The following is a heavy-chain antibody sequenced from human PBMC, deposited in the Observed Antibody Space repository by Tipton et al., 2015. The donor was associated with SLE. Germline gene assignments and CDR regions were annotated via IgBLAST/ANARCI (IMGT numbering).Heavy chain of an antibody. V-gene: IGHV3-21*01. CDR3: ARSLDPRIAVAGVDAFDI. Sequence: SLRLSCAVSGFTFSSYSMNWVRQAPGKGLEWVSSISSSTSYIYYADPVKGRFTISRDNAKNSLYLQMNSLRAEDTAVYYCARSLDPRIAVAGVDAFDIWGQGTMGTGSS. CDR2: ISSSTSYI. D-gene: IGHD6-19*01. CDR1: GFTFSSYS. J-gene: IGHJ3*02.